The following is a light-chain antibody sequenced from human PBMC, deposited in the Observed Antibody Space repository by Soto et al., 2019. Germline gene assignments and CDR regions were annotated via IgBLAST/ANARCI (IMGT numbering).Light chain of an antibody. V-gene: IGKV3-20*01. J-gene: IGKJ1*01. CDR1: QSVNRNY. Sequence: EIVLTQSPGTLSLSPGARATLSCRASQSVNRNYLAWYQQRSGQAPRVLIYEASSRATGVPDRFSGSGSGTDFTITISQLEPEDFAVYYCQQYSRSPRTCGQGTKVEIK. CDR2: EAS. CDR3: QQYSRSPRT.